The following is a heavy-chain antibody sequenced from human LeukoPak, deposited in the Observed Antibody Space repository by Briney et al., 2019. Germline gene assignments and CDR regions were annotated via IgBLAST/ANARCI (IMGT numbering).Heavy chain of an antibody. D-gene: IGHD5-12*01. V-gene: IGHV3-74*03. Sequence: GGSLRLSCSASVFTFSSYWMHLVRQAPGEGLGLVSRINIDGSSITYADSVKGRFTIPRDNAKNTLYLQMNSLRVEDTAVYYCAREGRVSGYDFDCWGQGTLVTVSS. CDR3: AREGRVSGYDFDC. J-gene: IGHJ4*02. CDR2: INIDGSSI. CDR1: VFTFSSYW.